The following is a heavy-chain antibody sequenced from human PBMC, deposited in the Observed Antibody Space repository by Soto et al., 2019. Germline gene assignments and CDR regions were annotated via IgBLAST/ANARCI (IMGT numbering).Heavy chain of an antibody. V-gene: IGHV4-34*01. J-gene: IGHJ6*02. CDR1: GGSFSGYY. CDR2: INHSGST. CDR3: ARDRNFDWLLSGYYYYYGMDV. Sequence: PSETLSLTCAVYGGSFSGYYWSWIRQPPGKGLEWIGEINHSGSTNYNPSLKSRVTISVDTSKNQFSLKLSSVTAADTAVYYCARDRNFDWLLSGYYYYYGMDVWGQGTTVTVSS. D-gene: IGHD3-9*01.